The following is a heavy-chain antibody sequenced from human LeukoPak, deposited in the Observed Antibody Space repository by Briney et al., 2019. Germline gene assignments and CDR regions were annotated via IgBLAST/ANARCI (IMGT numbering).Heavy chain of an antibody. D-gene: IGHD5-18*01. CDR1: GFTFSKAW. Sequence: GGSLRLSCAASGFTFSKAWRSWVRQAPGKGLEWVGHIKATPDGGTTEYGATVKGRFTISRDDSKNTLYLQMNSLKSEDTAVYFCTTLPGYSYGYLQDYWGQGTLVTVSS. V-gene: IGHV3-15*01. CDR2: IKATPDGGTT. CDR3: TTLPGYSYGYLQDY. J-gene: IGHJ4*02.